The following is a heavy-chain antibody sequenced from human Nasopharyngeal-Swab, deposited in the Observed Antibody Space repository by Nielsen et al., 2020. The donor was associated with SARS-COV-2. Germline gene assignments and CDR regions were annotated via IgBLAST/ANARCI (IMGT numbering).Heavy chain of an antibody. CDR1: GFTFSSYW. V-gene: IGHV3-7*03. Sequence: GESLKISCAASGFTFSSYWMSWVRQAPGKGLEWVASIKQDGSENYYVDSVKGRFTISRDNAKNSLYLQMNSLRAEDTAVYYCAKRGYSYVNKFDLWGQGTLVTVSS. CDR2: IKQDGSEN. CDR3: AKRGYSYVNKFDL. J-gene: IGHJ4*02. D-gene: IGHD5-18*01.